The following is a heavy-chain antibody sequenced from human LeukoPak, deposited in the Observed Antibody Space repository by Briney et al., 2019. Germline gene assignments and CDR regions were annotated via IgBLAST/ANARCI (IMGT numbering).Heavy chain of an antibody. D-gene: IGHD2-2*01. V-gene: IGHV3-7*01. CDR3: ARDDCSSISCYHNWFDP. Sequence: GGSLRLSCAASRFTYSSYWMSWVRQAPGKGREWVANIKKAGSEKYYVDSVKGRFTISRDNAKNSLYLQMNSLRAEDTAVYYCARDDCSSISCYHNWFDPWGQGTLVTVSS. CDR2: IKKAGSEK. J-gene: IGHJ5*02. CDR1: RFTYSSYW.